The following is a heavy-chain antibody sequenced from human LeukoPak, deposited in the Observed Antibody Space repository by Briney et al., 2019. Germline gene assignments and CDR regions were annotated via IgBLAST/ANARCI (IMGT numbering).Heavy chain of an antibody. D-gene: IGHD3-16*01. CDR2: ISYDGSNK. Sequence: PGGSLRLSCAASGFTFSSYAMNWVRQAPGKGLEWVAVISYDGSNKYYADSVKGRFTISRDNSRNTLYLQMNSLRAEDTAVYYCARDGGDHWGERNLVTVSS. V-gene: IGHV3-30*04. CDR3: ARDGGDH. J-gene: IGHJ4*02. CDR1: GFTFSSYA.